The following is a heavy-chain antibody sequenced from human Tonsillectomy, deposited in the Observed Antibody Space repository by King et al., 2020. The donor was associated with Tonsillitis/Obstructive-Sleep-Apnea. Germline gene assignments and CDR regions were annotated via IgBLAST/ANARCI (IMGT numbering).Heavy chain of an antibody. Sequence: GRRGGGSVKVACKAAGDTFTSDGMSWVRQAPGRGREWRGWISAYNGTTKYAQKLQGRVTMTTDTSTSTADMELRSLRSYDTAVYYCASSTIFGVVIYYMDVWGKGTTVTVSS. CDR1: GDTFTSDG. CDR2: ISAYNGTT. D-gene: IGHD3-3*01. CDR3: ASSTIFGVVIYYMDV. V-gene: IGHV1-18*01. J-gene: IGHJ6*03.